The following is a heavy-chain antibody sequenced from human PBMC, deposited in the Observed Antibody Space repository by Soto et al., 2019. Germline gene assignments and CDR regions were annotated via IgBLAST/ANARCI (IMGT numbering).Heavy chain of an antibody. D-gene: IGHD3-9*01. Sequence: SETLSLTCTVSGGSISSSSYYWGWIRQPPGKGLECVGTMYYDGSTNYNPSLKSRVTISVDTSKNQFSLKLSSVTAADSAVYYCASLGHYDILTGYLSVVDYWGQGTLVTVSS. J-gene: IGHJ4*02. V-gene: IGHV4-39*07. CDR3: ASLGHYDILTGYLSVVDY. CDR2: MYYDGST. CDR1: GGSISSSSYY.